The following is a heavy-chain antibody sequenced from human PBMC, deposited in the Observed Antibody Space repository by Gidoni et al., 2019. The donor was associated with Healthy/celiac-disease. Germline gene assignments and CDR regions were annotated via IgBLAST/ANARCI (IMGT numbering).Heavy chain of an antibody. CDR3: ARDSYPRPSYDYGDYGALRYYGMDV. CDR2: INSDGSST. Sequence: EVQLVESGGGLVQPGGSLRLSCAASGFTFSSYWMHWVRQAPGKGLGWVSRINSDGSSTSYADSVKGRFTISRDNAKNTLYLQMNSLRAEDTAVYYCARDSYPRPSYDYGDYGALRYYGMDVWGQGTTVTVSS. V-gene: IGHV3-74*01. CDR1: GFTFSSYW. D-gene: IGHD4-17*01. J-gene: IGHJ6*02.